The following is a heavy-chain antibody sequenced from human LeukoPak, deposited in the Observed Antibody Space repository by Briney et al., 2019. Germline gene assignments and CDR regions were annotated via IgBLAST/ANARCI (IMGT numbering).Heavy chain of an antibody. V-gene: IGHV4-39*01. D-gene: IGHD5-18*01. CDR3: ARQALGYSYGYYFDY. Sequence: PSQTLSLTCTVSGGSISSSSYYWGWIRQPPGKGLEWIGSIYYSGSTYYNPSLKSRVTISVDTSKNQFSLKLSSVTAADTAVYYCARQALGYSYGYYFDYWGQGTLVTVSS. J-gene: IGHJ4*02. CDR1: GGSISSSSYY. CDR2: IYYSGST.